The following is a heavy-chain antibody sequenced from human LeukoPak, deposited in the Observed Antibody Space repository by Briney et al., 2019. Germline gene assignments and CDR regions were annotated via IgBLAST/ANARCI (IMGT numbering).Heavy chain of an antibody. CDR1: GFTFTSSA. V-gene: IGHV1-58*02. J-gene: IGHJ4*02. CDR2: IVVGSGNT. Sequence: SVKVSCKASGFTFTSSAMQWVRQARGQRLEWIGWIVVGSGNTNYAQKFQERVTITRDMSTSTAYMELSSLRSEDTAVYYCAAGYETTVTSPLDYWGQGTLVTVSS. CDR3: AAGYETTVTSPLDY. D-gene: IGHD4-17*01.